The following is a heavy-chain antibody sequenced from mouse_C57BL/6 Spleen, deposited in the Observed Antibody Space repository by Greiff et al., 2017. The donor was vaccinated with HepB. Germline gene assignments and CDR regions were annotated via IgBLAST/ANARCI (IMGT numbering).Heavy chain of an antibody. D-gene: IGHD1-1*01. Sequence: EVQVVESGEGLVKPGGSLKLSCAASGFTFSSYAMSWVRQTPEKRLEWVAYISSGGDYIYYADTVKGRFTISRDNARNTLYLQMSSLKSEDTAMYYCTRDSVGDYYGSPFAYWGQGTLVTVSA. CDR1: GFTFSSYA. CDR3: TRDSVGDYYGSPFAY. J-gene: IGHJ3*01. CDR2: ISSGGDYI. V-gene: IGHV5-9-1*02.